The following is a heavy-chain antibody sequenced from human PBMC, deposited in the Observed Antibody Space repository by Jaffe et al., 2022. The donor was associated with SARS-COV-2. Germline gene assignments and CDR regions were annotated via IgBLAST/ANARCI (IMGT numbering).Heavy chain of an antibody. V-gene: IGHV4-39*01. CDR2: IYYSGST. Sequence: QLQLQESGPGLVKPSETLSLTCTVSGGSISSSSYYWGWIRQPPGKGLEWIGSIYYSGSTYYNPSLKSRVTISVDTSKNQFSLKLSSVTAADTAVYYCARRSRELPRHDAFDIWGQGTMVTVSS. J-gene: IGHJ3*02. CDR3: ARRSRELPRHDAFDI. CDR1: GGSISSSSYY. D-gene: IGHD1-26*01.